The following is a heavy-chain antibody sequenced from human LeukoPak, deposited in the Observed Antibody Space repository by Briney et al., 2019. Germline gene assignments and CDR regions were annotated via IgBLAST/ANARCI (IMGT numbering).Heavy chain of an antibody. CDR3: AKVLRDYGDYVSDWYFDL. J-gene: IGHJ2*01. CDR1: GLTFSSYA. D-gene: IGHD4-17*01. Sequence: GGSLSLSWAASGLTFSSYAMSWVRQAPGKGLEWASAISGSGGSTYYADSVKGRFTISRDNSKNTLYLQMNSLRAEDTAVYYCAKVLRDYGDYVSDWYFDLWGRGTLVTVSS. CDR2: ISGSGGST. V-gene: IGHV3-23*01.